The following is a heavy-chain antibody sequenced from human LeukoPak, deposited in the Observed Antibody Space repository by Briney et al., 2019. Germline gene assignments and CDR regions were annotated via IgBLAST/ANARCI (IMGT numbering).Heavy chain of an antibody. D-gene: IGHD2-2*02. CDR3: ARESPNPYCSSTSCYRRPFDY. J-gene: IGHJ4*02. V-gene: IGHV4-61*02. CDR2: IYTSGST. Sequence: PSQTLSLTCTVSGGSISSGSYYWSWIRQPAGKGLEWIGRIYTSGSTNYNPSLKSRVTISVDTSKNQFSLKLSSVTAADTAVYYCARESPNPYCSSTSCYRRPFDYWGQGTLVTVSS. CDR1: GGSISSGSYY.